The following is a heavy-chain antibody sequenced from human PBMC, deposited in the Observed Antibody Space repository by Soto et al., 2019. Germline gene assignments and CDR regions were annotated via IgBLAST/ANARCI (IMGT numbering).Heavy chain of an antibody. V-gene: IGHV4-39*01. CDR1: GGSISSSSYY. CDR2: IYYSGST. CDR3: ARHVDSSGYYGPYYFDY. J-gene: IGHJ4*02. Sequence: SETLSLTCTVSGGSISSSSYYWGWIRQPPGKGLEWIGSIYYSGSTYYNPSLKSPVTISVDTSKNQFSLKLSSVTAADTAVYYCARHVDSSGYYGPYYFDYWGQGTLVTVSS. D-gene: IGHD3-22*01.